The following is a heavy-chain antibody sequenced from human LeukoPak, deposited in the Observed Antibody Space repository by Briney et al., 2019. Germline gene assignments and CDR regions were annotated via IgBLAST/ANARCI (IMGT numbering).Heavy chain of an antibody. CDR1: GFTFSSYG. CDR2: IWYDGSNK. J-gene: IGHJ4*02. Sequence: GGSLRLSCAASGFTFSSYGMHWVRQAPGKGLEWVAVIWYDGSNKYYADSVKGRFTISRDNSTNTLYMQMNSLRAEDTAVYYCAKEGGYDNFDYWGQGTLVTVSS. V-gene: IGHV3-33*06. CDR3: AKEGGYDNFDY. D-gene: IGHD5-12*01.